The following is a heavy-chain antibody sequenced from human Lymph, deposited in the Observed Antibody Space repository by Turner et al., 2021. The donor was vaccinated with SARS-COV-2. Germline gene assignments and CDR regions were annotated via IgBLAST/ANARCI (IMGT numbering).Heavy chain of an antibody. CDR1: GFTFRSYA. D-gene: IGHD1-26*01. V-gene: IGHV3-30-3*01. Sequence: QVQLVESGGGVVQPGRSLRLSCAASGFTFRSYAMHWVRQAPGKGLEWVAIISYDGSNKYYADSVKGRFTISRDNSKNTLYLQMNSLRAEDAAVYYCARAYSGSYYYGMDVWGQGTTVTVS. J-gene: IGHJ6*02. CDR3: ARAYSGSYYYGMDV. CDR2: ISYDGSNK.